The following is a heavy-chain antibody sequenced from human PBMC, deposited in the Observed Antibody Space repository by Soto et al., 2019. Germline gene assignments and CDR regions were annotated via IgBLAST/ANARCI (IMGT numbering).Heavy chain of an antibody. V-gene: IGHV1-58*01. CDR1: GFTFSGSA. CDR3: TVDTYGPDY. Sequence: QVQLVQSGPAVRKPGDSVTVSCKTSGFTFSGSAVQWVRQIRGQGLEWIGWIVVGSGKAKYAPKFQQRVTISRDKSTNTAYLEVNSLRHGDTAIYYCTVDTYGPDYWGQGTLVTVSS. J-gene: IGHJ4*02. D-gene: IGHD2-8*01. CDR2: IVVGSGKA.